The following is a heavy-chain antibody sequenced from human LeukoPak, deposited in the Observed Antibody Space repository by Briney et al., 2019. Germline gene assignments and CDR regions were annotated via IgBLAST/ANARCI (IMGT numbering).Heavy chain of an antibody. V-gene: IGHV3-49*04. CDR1: GFTFGDYA. D-gene: IGHD4-17*01. CDR3: TRVLDYGQDYYYGMDV. CDR2: IRSKAYGGTT. J-gene: IGHJ6*02. Sequence: GRSLRLSCTASGFTFGDYAMSWVRQAPGKGLEWVGFIRSKAYGGTTEYAAAVKGRFTISRDDSKSIAYLHMNSLKTEDTAVYYCTRVLDYGQDYYYGMDVWGQGTTVTVSS.